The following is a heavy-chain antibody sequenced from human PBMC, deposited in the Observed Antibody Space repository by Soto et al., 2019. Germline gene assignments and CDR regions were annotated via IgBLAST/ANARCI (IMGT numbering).Heavy chain of an antibody. J-gene: IGHJ4*02. Sequence: ASVKVSCKASGYTFTSYYMHWVRQAPGQGLEWMGIINPSGGSTSYAQKFQGRVTMTRDTSTSTVYMELSSLRAEDTAVYYCAKDGAPDVEMATIFFDYWGQGTLVTVSS. D-gene: IGHD5-12*01. CDR3: AKDGAPDVEMATIFFDY. V-gene: IGHV1-46*01. CDR2: INPSGGST. CDR1: GYTFTSYY.